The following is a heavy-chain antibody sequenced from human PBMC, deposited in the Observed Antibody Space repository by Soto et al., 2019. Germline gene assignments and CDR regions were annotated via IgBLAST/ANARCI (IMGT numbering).Heavy chain of an antibody. D-gene: IGHD1-7*01. Sequence: GGSLRLSCTASGFTFGDYAMSWFRQAPGKGLEWVGFIRSKAYGGTTEYAASVKGRFTISRDDSKSIVYLQMNSLKTEDTAVYYCTRKRLELLIDYWGQGTLVTVSS. V-gene: IGHV3-49*03. CDR3: TRKRLELLIDY. CDR2: IRSKAYGGTT. J-gene: IGHJ4*02. CDR1: GFTFGDYA.